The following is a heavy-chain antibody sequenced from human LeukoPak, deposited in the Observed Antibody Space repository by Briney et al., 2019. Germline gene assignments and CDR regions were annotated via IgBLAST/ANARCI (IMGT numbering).Heavy chain of an antibody. CDR1: GGSFSGYY. V-gene: IGHV4-34*01. J-gene: IGHJ4*02. Sequence: SETLSLTCAVYGGSFSGYYWSWIRQPPGKGLEWIGEINHSGSTNYNPSLKSRVTISVDTSKNQFSLKLSSVTAADTAVYYCARDPAPGSNFDYWGQGTLVTVSS. CDR3: ARDPAPGSNFDY. CDR2: INHSGST. D-gene: IGHD3-10*01.